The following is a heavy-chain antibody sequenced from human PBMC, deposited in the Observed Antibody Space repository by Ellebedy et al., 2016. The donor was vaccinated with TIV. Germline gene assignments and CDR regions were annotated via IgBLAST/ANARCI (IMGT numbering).Heavy chain of an antibody. CDR2: IYSDGNT. CDR3: ARGPVRYTQKGGFLDY. Sequence: GESLKISCAASGFAVSSNYMTWVRQAPGRGLEWVSLIYSDGNTNYAGSVRGRFTISRDSSKNTLDLQMNSLRAEDTAVYFCARGPVRYTQKGGFLDYWGQGTLVTVSS. V-gene: IGHV3-53*01. CDR1: GFAVSSNY. D-gene: IGHD3-16*01. J-gene: IGHJ4*02.